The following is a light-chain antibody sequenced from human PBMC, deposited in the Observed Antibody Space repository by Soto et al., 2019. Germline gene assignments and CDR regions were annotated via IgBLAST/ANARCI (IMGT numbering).Light chain of an antibody. Sequence: DIKMTQSPSTLSASVGDRVTITCRASQSINNWLAWYQQKPGNAPKLLIYDASSLESGVPSRFSGSGSGTEFSLTISRLQPDDFATYYCHHLTFGQGTKVEVK. CDR2: DAS. V-gene: IGKV1-5*01. J-gene: IGKJ1*01. CDR1: QSINNW. CDR3: HHLT.